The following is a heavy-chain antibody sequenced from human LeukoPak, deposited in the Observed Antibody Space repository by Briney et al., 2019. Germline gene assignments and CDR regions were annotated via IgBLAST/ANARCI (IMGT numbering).Heavy chain of an antibody. Sequence: GGSLRLSCAASGFTVSSSYMSWVRQAPGKGLEWVSVIYSGGSTYYADSVKGRFTISRDNSKNTLYLQMNSLRAEDTAVYYCARTNYYDSSGYPFDYWGQGTLVTVSS. D-gene: IGHD3-22*01. J-gene: IGHJ4*02. CDR1: GFTVSSSY. CDR3: ARTNYYDSSGYPFDY. V-gene: IGHV3-66*01. CDR2: IYSGGST.